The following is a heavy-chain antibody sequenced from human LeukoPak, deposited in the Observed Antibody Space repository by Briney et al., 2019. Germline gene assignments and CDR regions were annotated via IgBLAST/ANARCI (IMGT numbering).Heavy chain of an antibody. J-gene: IGHJ4*02. CDR3: VRGTPTPGMDY. CDR2: IDTTTGNP. D-gene: IGHD3-10*01. Sequence: ASVRVSCKASGYPFSAHFLNWVRQAPGQGLEWMGNIDTTTGNPRYAQDFTGRFVFSLDTSVSTAYLQITSLKADDTAAYYCVRGTPTPGMDYWGQGTQVTDSS. V-gene: IGHV7-4-1*02. CDR1: GYPFSAHF.